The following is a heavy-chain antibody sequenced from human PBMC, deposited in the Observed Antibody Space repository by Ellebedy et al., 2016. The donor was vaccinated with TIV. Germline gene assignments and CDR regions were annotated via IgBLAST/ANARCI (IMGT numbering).Heavy chain of an antibody. CDR1: RFTFSYAW. D-gene: IGHD2-15*01. Sequence: GGSLRLSXAASRFTFSYAWMNWVRQALGKGLEWVGRIKSKTDGGTADYAAPVKGRFTISRDDSKNTLYLQMNSLKTEDTAVYYCTTGPAAGMDVWGQGTTVTVSS. CDR3: TTGPAAGMDV. CDR2: IKSKTDGGTA. V-gene: IGHV3-15*07. J-gene: IGHJ6*02.